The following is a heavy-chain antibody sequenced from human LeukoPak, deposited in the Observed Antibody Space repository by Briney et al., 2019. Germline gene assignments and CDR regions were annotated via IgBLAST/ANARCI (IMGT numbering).Heavy chain of an antibody. CDR2: IRYSRST. V-gene: IGHV4-39*01. Sequence: SETLSLTCNVSGGSISSNTYFWGWIRRPPGKGLEWIGSIRYSRSTYYNPSLKSRVTISVDTSKNQFSLNLSSLTAADTAVYYCATSDTVSTYNWFDPWGQGTLVTVS. J-gene: IGHJ5*02. D-gene: IGHD5/OR15-5a*01. CDR3: ATSDTVSTYNWFDP. CDR1: GGSISSNTYF.